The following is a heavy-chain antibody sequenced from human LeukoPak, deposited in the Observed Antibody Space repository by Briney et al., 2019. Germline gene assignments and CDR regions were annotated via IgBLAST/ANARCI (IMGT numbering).Heavy chain of an antibody. V-gene: IGHV7-4-1*02. Sequence: ASVKVSCKASGYTFTSYAMNWVRQAPGQGLEWTGWINTNTGNPTYAQGFTGRFVFSLDTSVSTAYLQISSLKAEDTAVYYCARDMYNWNDFAFDIWGQGTMVTVSS. CDR3: ARDMYNWNDFAFDI. J-gene: IGHJ3*02. CDR1: GYTFTSYA. CDR2: INTNTGNP. D-gene: IGHD1-1*01.